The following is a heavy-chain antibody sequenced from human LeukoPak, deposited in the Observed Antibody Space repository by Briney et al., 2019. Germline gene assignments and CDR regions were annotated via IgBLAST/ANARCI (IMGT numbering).Heavy chain of an antibody. V-gene: IGHV4-39*07. J-gene: IGHJ3*02. CDR3: ARDGEYSYGAHGDAFDI. Sequence: SETLSLTCTVSGGSISSSSYYWGWIRQPPGKGLEWIGSIYYSGSTYYNPSLKSRVTISVDTSKNQFSLKLSSVTAADTAVYYCARDGEYSYGAHGDAFDIWGQGTMVTVSS. D-gene: IGHD5-18*01. CDR1: GGSISSSSYY. CDR2: IYYSGST.